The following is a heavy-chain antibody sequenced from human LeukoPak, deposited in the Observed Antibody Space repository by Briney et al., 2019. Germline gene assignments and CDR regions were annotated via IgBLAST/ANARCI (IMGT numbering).Heavy chain of an antibody. Sequence: SETLSLTCTVSRGSISNFYWSWIRQPPGKGLEWIGYIYHTGSTNYNPSLKSRVTISVDTSKTQLSLKLSSVTAADTAVYYCARVWSYYYFDYWGQGTLVTVSS. J-gene: IGHJ4*02. V-gene: IGHV4-59*08. CDR3: ARVWSYYYFDY. CDR1: RGSISNFY. CDR2: IYHTGST. D-gene: IGHD2-8*02.